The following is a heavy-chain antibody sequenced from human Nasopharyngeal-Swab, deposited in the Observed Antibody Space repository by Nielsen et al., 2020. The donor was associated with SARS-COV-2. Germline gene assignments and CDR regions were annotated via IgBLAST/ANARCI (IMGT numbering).Heavy chain of an antibody. J-gene: IGHJ4*02. V-gene: IGHV3-23*01. CDR2: ISGSGGST. D-gene: IGHD6-13*01. CDR3: AKWTFRAAAGTWDY. CDR1: GFTFSSYT. Sequence: GGSLRLSCAASGFTFSSYTMSWVRQAPGKGLEWVSAISGSGGSTYYADSVKGRFTISRDNSKNTLYLQMNSLRAEDTAVYYCAKWTFRAAAGTWDYWGQGTLVTVSS.